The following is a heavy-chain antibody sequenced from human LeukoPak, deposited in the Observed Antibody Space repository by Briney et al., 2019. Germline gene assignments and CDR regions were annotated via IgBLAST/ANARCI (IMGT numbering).Heavy chain of an antibody. J-gene: IGHJ4*02. CDR1: GFTFGNYE. CDR3: AREGLSSLGDMPFDY. Sequence: GGSLRLSCAASGFTFGNYEMNWVRQAPGKGLEWLSYISDSGSTIFYADSVKGRFTISRDNAKNSLFLQMNSLRAEDTAVYYCAREGLSSLGDMPFDYWGQGTLVTVSS. CDR2: ISDSGSTI. D-gene: IGHD3-16*01. V-gene: IGHV3-48*03.